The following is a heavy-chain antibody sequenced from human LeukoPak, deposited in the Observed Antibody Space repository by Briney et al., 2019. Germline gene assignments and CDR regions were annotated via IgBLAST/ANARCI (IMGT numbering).Heavy chain of an antibody. D-gene: IGHD5-24*01. Sequence: SETLSLTCTVSGYSISSGYYWGWIRQPPGKGLEWIGYIYYSGSTNYNPSLKSRVTISVDTSKNQFSLKLSSVTAADTAVYYCAREMATITGYFDYWGQGTLVTVSS. CDR1: GYSISSGYY. CDR3: AREMATITGYFDY. V-gene: IGHV4-61*01. J-gene: IGHJ4*02. CDR2: IYYSGST.